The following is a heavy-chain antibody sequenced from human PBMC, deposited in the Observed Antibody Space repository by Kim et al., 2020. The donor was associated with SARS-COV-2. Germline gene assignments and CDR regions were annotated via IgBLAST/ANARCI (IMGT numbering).Heavy chain of an antibody. V-gene: IGHV3-30*01. Sequence: GRFTNSRDNSKNTLYLQMNSLRAEDTAVYYCAREYYDILTGYFYYYYGMDVWGQGTTVTVSS. CDR3: AREYYDILTGYFYYYYGMDV. J-gene: IGHJ6*02. D-gene: IGHD3-9*01.